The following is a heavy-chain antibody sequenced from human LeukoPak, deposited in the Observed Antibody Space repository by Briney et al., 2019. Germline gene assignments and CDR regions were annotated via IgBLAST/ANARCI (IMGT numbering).Heavy chain of an antibody. Sequence: PSETLSLTCAVYGGSFSGYYWSWIRQPPGKGLEWIGEINHSGSTNYNPSLKSRVTISVDTSKNQFSLKLSSVTAADTAVYYCARGRPNCSSTSCYFAESYYYYGMDVWGQGTTVTVSS. D-gene: IGHD2-2*01. J-gene: IGHJ6*02. CDR3: ARGRPNCSSTSCYFAESYYYYGMDV. CDR2: INHSGST. V-gene: IGHV4-34*01. CDR1: GGSFSGYY.